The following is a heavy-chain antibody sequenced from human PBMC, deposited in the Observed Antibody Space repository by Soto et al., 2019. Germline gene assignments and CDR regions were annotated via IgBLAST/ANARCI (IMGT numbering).Heavy chain of an antibody. CDR3: AASQFHDTLTAYHGFDH. V-gene: IGHV1-24*01. CDR2: FDREDGET. Sequence: QVHLKQSVAEVKRPGASVKVSCKVSGYSLSELSLHWVRQAPGKGLEWMGGFDREDGETLYAQKFQARVIMTEDTSSETAYMEVSSLTSADTAVYYCAASQFHDTLTAYHGFDHWGQGTLVSVSS. D-gene: IGHD3-9*01. CDR1: GYSLSELS. J-gene: IGHJ4*02.